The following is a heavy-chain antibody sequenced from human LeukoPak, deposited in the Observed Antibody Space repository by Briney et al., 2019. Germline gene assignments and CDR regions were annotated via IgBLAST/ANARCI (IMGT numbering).Heavy chain of an antibody. D-gene: IGHD3-10*01. CDR2: INHSGST. J-gene: IGHJ4*02. V-gene: IGHV4-34*01. CDR1: GGSFSGYY. CDR3: ARLPIWFREGREFDY. Sequence: PSETLSLTCAVYGGSFSGYYWSWIRQPPGKGLEWIGEINHSGSTNYNPSLKSRVTISVDTSKNQFSLKLSSVTAADTAVYYCARLPIWFREGREFDYWGQGTLVTVSS.